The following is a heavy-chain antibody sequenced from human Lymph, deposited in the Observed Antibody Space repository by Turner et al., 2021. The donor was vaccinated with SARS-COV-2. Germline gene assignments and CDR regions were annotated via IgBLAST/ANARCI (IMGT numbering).Heavy chain of an antibody. CDR2: IIPILGIA. CDR3: ARRHSGNYDAFDI. D-gene: IGHD1-26*01. Sequence: QVQLVQSGAEVMKPGSSVKVSCKASGGTLSTYVISWGRQAPGQGLEWMGGIIPILGIANYAQKFQGRVTITADKSTSTAYMELSSLRSEDTAVYHCARRHSGNYDAFDIWGQGTMVTVSS. CDR1: GGTLSTYV. J-gene: IGHJ3*02. V-gene: IGHV1-69*10.